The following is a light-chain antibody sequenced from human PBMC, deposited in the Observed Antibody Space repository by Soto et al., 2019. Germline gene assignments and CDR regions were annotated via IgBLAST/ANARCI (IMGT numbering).Light chain of an antibody. CDR2: EVN. V-gene: IGLV2-14*01. CDR3: SSYTSRTTLNV. CDR1: SSDVGGYNY. J-gene: IGLJ1*01. Sequence: QSALTQPASVSGSPGQSITISCTGTSSDVGGYNYVSWYQHHPGKAPKLMIYEVNNRPSGVSNRFSGYKSGNTASLTISGLQAEDEADYYCSSYTSRTTLNVFGSGTKVTVL.